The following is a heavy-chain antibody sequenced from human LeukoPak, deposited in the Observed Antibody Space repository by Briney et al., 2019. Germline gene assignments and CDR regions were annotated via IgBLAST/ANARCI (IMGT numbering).Heavy chain of an antibody. CDR2: IIPILGIA. J-gene: IGHJ3*02. V-gene: IGHV1-69*04. D-gene: IGHD3-22*01. CDR3: ARDPQTMVVVVDDAFDI. CDR1: GGTFSSYA. Sequence: SVKVSCKASGGTFSSYAISWVRQAPGQGLEWMGRIIPILGIANYAQKFQGRVTITADKSTSTAYMELSSLRSEDTAVYYCARDPQTMVVVVDDAFDIWGQGTMVTVSS.